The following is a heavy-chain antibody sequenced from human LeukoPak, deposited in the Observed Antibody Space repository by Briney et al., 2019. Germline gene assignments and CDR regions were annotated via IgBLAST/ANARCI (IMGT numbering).Heavy chain of an antibody. Sequence: PGGSLRLSCAASGFAVSSNYMSWVRQAPGKGLECVSVMYNGGGTYYANSVKGRFTISRDNSKNTVDLQMNTLRAEDTAVYYCARGGRYYDSTGYYHDAFDIWGQRTMVTVPS. D-gene: IGHD3-22*01. CDR3: ARGGRYYDSTGYYHDAFDI. J-gene: IGHJ3*02. CDR1: GFAVSSNY. V-gene: IGHV3-53*01. CDR2: MYNGGGT.